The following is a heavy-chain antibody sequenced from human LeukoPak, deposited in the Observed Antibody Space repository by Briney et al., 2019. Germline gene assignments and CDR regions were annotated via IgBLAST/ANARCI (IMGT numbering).Heavy chain of an antibody. CDR1: GFTVSSNY. V-gene: IGHV3-53*01. D-gene: IGHD3-22*01. CDR2: IYSGGGT. J-gene: IGHJ4*02. Sequence: GSLRLSCAASGFTVSSNYMSWVRQAPGKGLEWVSVIYSGGGTYYADSVKGRFTISRDNSKNTLYLQMNSLRAEDTAVYYCAKVFHYYDSSGYYRKSQSFDYWGQGTLVTVSS. CDR3: AKVFHYYDSSGYYRKSQSFDY.